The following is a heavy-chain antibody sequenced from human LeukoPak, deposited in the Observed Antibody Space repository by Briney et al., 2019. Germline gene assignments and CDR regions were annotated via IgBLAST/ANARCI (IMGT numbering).Heavy chain of an antibody. V-gene: IGHV1-2*02. CDR3: ARDRGSYCSSTSCLDTFDI. D-gene: IGHD2-2*01. Sequence: ASVKVSCKASGYXFTGYYIHWVRQAPGQGLKWMGWINPNSGGTNYAQKFQGRVTMTRDTSITTAYMELSRLISDDTAVYYCARDRGSYCSSTSCLDTFDIWGQGTMVTVYS. J-gene: IGHJ3*02. CDR1: GYXFTGYY. CDR2: INPNSGGT.